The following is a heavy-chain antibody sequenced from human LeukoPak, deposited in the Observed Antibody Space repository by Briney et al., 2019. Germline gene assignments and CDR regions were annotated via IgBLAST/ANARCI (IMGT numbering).Heavy chain of an antibody. CDR3: ARGGSDYIWGSYLRAPSLVPFDI. J-gene: IGHJ3*02. V-gene: IGHV4-34*01. Sequence: SETLSLTCAVYGGSFSGYYWSWIRQPPGKGLEWIGEINHSGSTNYNPSLKSRVTISVDTSKNQFSLKLSSVTAADTAVYYCARGGSDYIWGSYLRAPSLVPFDIWDQGTMVTVSS. D-gene: IGHD3-16*02. CDR1: GGSFSGYY. CDR2: INHSGST.